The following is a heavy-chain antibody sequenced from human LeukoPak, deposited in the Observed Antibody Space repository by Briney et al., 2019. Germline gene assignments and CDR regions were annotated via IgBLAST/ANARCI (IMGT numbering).Heavy chain of an antibody. CDR1: GGTFSSYA. Sequence: SVKVSCKASGGTFSSYAISWVRQAPGQGLEWMGGIIPIFGTANYAQKFQGRVTITTDESTSTAYMELSSLRSEDTAVYYCASRNGSPRGVDYWGQGTLVTVSS. CDR2: IIPIFGTA. D-gene: IGHD1-26*01. J-gene: IGHJ4*02. CDR3: ASRNGSPRGVDY. V-gene: IGHV1-69*05.